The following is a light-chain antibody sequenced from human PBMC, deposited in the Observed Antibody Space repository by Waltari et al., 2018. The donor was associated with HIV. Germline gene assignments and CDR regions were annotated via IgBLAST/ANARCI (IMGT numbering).Light chain of an antibody. V-gene: IGLV10-54*04. Sequence: QAGLTQPPSVSKGMRPTATLTSTGNGKNVGNQGTAWLQQHQGPPPKLLSYRDNKRPSGISERFSASRSGNTASLTITGVQPEDEADYFCATWDISLSAVVFGGGTTLTVL. CDR3: ATWDISLSAVV. CDR2: RDN. J-gene: IGLJ2*01. CDR1: GKNVGNQG.